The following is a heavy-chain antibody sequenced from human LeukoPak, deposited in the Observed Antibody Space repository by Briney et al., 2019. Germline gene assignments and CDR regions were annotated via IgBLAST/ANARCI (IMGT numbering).Heavy chain of an antibody. Sequence: SETLSLTCAVYGGSFSGYYWSWLRQPPGKGLEWIGEINHSGSTNYNPSLKSRVTISVDTSKNQFSLKLSSVTAADTAVYYCARRRGGYCSSTSCYTRSGEDYWGQGTLVTVSS. J-gene: IGHJ4*02. CDR3: ARRRGGYCSSTSCYTRSGEDY. CDR2: INHSGST. CDR1: GGSFSGYY. D-gene: IGHD2-2*02. V-gene: IGHV4-34*01.